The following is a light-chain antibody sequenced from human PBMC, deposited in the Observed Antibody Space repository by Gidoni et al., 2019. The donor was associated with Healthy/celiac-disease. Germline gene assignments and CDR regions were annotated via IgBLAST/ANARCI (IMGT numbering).Light chain of an antibody. Sequence: DSQLTQSPSFLSASVGDRVTITCRASQGISSYLAWYQQKPGKAPKLLIYAASTLQSGVPSRFSVTGSGTEFTLTISSLQPEDFATYYCQQLNSYPPLTFXGXTKVEIK. V-gene: IGKV1-9*01. CDR1: QGISSY. CDR3: QQLNSYPPLT. CDR2: AAS. J-gene: IGKJ4*01.